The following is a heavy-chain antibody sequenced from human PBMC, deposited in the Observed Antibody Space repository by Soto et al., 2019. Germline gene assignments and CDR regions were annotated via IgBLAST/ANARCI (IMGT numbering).Heavy chain of an antibody. CDR2: ISAYNGNT. J-gene: IGHJ4*02. CDR3: ARRPGYGGNSVLHV. Sequence: QVQLVQSGAEVKKPGASVKVSCKASGYTFTSYGISWVRQAPGQGLEWMGWISAYNGNTNYAQKHQGRVTMTTDTSRSTAYMELRSLRSDDTSVYYCARRPGYGGNSVLHVWGQGTLVTVSS. V-gene: IGHV1-18*01. CDR1: GYTFTSYG. D-gene: IGHD4-17*01.